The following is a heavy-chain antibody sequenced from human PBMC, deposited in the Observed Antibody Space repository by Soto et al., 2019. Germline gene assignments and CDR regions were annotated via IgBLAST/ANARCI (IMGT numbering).Heavy chain of an antibody. CDR3: ARVSGDYVPWFDP. D-gene: IGHD4-17*01. Sequence: QLQLQESGPGLVKPSQTLSLTCSVSGASINSGGNYYWSWVRQRPGKGLEWIGYIYYSGTTYYNPSFMSRVSISVVSSQIQFSLTLTSVTAADTAVYYCARVSGDYVPWFDPWGQGTLVTVSS. CDR1: GASINSGGNYY. V-gene: IGHV4-30-4*01. J-gene: IGHJ5*02. CDR2: IYYSGTT.